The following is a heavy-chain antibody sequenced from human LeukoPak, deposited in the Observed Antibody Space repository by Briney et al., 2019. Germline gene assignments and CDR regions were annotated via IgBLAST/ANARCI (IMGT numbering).Heavy chain of an antibody. J-gene: IGHJ6*03. CDR3: ARHSLGYYYYYYMDV. CDR1: GFTVSSNY. Sequence: GGSPRLSCAASGFTVSSNYMSWVRQAPGKGLEWVSVIYSGGSTYYADSVKDRFTISRDNSKNTLYLQMNSLRAEDTAVYYCARHSLGYYYYYYMDVWGKGTTVTVSS. D-gene: IGHD1-26*01. CDR2: IYSGGST. V-gene: IGHV3-53*01.